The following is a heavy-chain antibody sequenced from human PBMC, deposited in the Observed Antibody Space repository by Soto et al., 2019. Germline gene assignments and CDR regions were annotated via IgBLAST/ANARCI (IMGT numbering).Heavy chain of an antibody. CDR3: ARTSMTRQGPPLF. CDR1: GGSISSGGVS. D-gene: IGHD5-18*01. V-gene: IGHV4-30-2*01. J-gene: IGHJ4*02. Sequence: QLQLQESDSGLVKPSQTLSLTCAVSGGSISSGGVSWSWIRQPPGKGLEWIGYIFHSGNTYYHPSLTSRVTISIDASKNHFSLQLSSVPDADTAVYYCARTSMTRQGPPLFWGQGNLVTVS. CDR2: IFHSGNT.